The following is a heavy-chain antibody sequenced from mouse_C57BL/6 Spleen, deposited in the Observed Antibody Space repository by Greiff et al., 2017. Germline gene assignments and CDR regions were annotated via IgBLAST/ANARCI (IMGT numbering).Heavy chain of an antibody. CDR2: IYPGDGDT. J-gene: IGHJ3*01. Sequence: VQLQQSGPELVKPGASVKISCKASGYAFSSSWMNWVKQRPGKGLEWIGRIYPGDGDTNYNGKFKGKATLTADKSSSTAYMQLSSLTSEDSAVYVCARSEGDDRAWLAYWGQGTLVTVSA. CDR3: ARSEGDDRAWLAY. CDR1: GYAFSSSW. V-gene: IGHV1-82*01. D-gene: IGHD2-12*01.